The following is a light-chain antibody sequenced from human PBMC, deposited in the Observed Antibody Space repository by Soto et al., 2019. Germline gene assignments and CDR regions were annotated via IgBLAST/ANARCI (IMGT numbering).Light chain of an antibody. CDR2: DAS. CDR3: QQYNKWPLT. Sequence: DIVITQSPATLSVSPGERATLSCRASQSVSSNLAWYQQKPGHPPRLLIYDASTRATGIPARFTGSGSGTEFTLTISSLQSEDFAVYYCQQYNKWPLTFGGGTKVEIK. CDR1: QSVSSN. J-gene: IGKJ4*01. V-gene: IGKV3-15*01.